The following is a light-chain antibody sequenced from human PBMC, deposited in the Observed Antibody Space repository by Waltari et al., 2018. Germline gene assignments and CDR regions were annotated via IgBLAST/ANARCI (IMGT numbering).Light chain of an antibody. CDR1: QSLSKY. V-gene: IGKV3-11*01. CDR3: QQRRNWPLT. Sequence: SCRTRQSLSKYLAGYQQKPGQAPRLLIYDTSNRATGIPARFSGSGFGTDFTLTISSLEPEDFAVYYCQQRRNWPLTFGGGTKVEIK. J-gene: IGKJ4*01. CDR2: DTS.